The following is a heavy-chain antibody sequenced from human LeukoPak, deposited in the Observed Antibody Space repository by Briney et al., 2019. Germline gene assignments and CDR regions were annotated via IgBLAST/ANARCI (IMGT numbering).Heavy chain of an antibody. CDR2: INSDGSST. CDR1: GFTFSSYW. D-gene: IGHD3-10*01. V-gene: IGHV3-74*01. J-gene: IGHJ4*02. CDR3: AREMVRGVSAFDY. Sequence: GGSLRLSCAASGFTFSSYWMQWVRQAPGKGLVWVSRINSDGSSTSYADSVKGRFTISRDNAKNTLYLQMNSLRAEDTAVYYCAREMVRGVSAFDYWGQGTQVTVSS.